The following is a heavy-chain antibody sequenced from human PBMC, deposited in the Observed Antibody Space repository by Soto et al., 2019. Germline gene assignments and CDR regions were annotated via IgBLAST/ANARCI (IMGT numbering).Heavy chain of an antibody. Sequence: NPSETLSLTCTVSGASISGFYWSWIRKSAGKGLEWIGCIYATGTTDYNPSLKSRVMMSVDTSKKQFSLKLRSVTAADTAVYYCVRDGTKTLRDWFDPWSQGISVTVSS. CDR3: VRDGTKTLRDWFDP. CDR1: GASISGFY. CDR2: IYATGTT. J-gene: IGHJ5*02. V-gene: IGHV4-4*07. D-gene: IGHD1-1*01.